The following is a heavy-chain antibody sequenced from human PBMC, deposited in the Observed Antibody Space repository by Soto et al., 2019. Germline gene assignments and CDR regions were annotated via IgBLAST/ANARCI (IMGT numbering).Heavy chain of an antibody. CDR2: IYYSGTT. CDR1: GGSINSDEFY. CDR3: ASLTFHMILPGYYRVGWFDP. J-gene: IGHJ5*02. D-gene: IGHD3-9*01. V-gene: IGHV4-30-4*01. Sequence: QVQLQESGPGLVKPSQTLSLTCTVSGGSINSDEFYWTWIRQPPGKGLEWIGYIYYSGTTYYTPSLKSRVSMSMDTSKNQFSLRLNSVTAADTALYFCASLTFHMILPGYYRVGWFDPWGQGTLVTVSS.